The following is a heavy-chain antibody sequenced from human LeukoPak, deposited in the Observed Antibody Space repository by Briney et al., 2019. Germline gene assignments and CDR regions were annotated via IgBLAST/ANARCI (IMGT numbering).Heavy chain of an antibody. CDR2: IYYSGST. D-gene: IGHD3-10*01. Sequence: SETLSLTCTVSGGSISSSSYYWGWIRQPPGKGLEWIGSIYYSGSTYYNPSLKSRVTISVDTSKNQFSLKLSSVTAADTAVYYCARVGMVRGALLDYWGQGTLVTVSS. J-gene: IGHJ4*02. V-gene: IGHV4-39*07. CDR1: GGSISSSSYY. CDR3: ARVGMVRGALLDY.